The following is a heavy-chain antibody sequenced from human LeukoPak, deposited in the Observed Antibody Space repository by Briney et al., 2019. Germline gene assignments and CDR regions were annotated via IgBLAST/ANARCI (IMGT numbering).Heavy chain of an antibody. CDR1: GFTFSSYA. CDR3: AKKYNTGLDP. Sequence: GGSLRLSCAASGFTFSSYAMSWVRQAPGKGLEWVSDISGSGATTYYADSVKGGFTISRDNSKNTLYLQMNSLGAEDTAVYYCAKKYNTGLDPWGQGTLVTVSS. D-gene: IGHD1-14*01. CDR2: ISGSGATT. V-gene: IGHV3-23*01. J-gene: IGHJ5*02.